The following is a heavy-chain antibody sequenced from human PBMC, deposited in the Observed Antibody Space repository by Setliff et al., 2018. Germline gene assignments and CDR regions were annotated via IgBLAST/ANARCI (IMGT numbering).Heavy chain of an antibody. CDR3: TRSSNFWNGYLSDW. Sequence: PSETLSLTCTVSGGSITTSSYSWGWIRQPPGKGLEWIGNIYHSGTTYYNPSLKSRPTLSVDTSKNQFSLELNSVTAADAAIYYCTRSSNFWNGYLSDWWGQGSLVTVSS. CDR1: GGSITTSSYS. D-gene: IGHD3-3*01. J-gene: IGHJ4*02. V-gene: IGHV4-39*01. CDR2: IYHSGTT.